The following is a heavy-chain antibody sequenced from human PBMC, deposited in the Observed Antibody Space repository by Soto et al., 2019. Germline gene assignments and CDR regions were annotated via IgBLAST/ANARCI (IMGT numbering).Heavy chain of an antibody. CDR3: AREEVDDIVVVPAAMGGNWFDP. J-gene: IGHJ5*02. CDR2: ISAYNGNT. CDR1: GYTFTSYG. D-gene: IGHD2-2*01. V-gene: IGHV1-18*01. Sequence: ASVKVSCKASGYTFTSYGISWVRQAPGQGLEWMGWISAYNGNTNYAQKHQGRVTMTTDTSTSTAYMELSSLRSDDTAVYYCAREEVDDIVVVPAAMGGNWFDPWGQGTLVTVSS.